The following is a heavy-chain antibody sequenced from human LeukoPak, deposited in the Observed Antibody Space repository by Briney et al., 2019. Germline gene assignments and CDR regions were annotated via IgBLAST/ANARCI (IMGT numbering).Heavy chain of an antibody. CDR1: GFTFNIYV. CDR2: ISSNTKYI. Sequence: GGSLRLSCAASGFTFNIYVMNWVRQAPGKGLEWVSSISSNTKYIYYADSVKGRFAISRDNSKNTLYLQMNSLRTEDTALYYCAKDFGGSGDFWSGYYDYYHYGMDVWGQGTTVTISS. V-gene: IGHV3-21*01. CDR3: AKDFGGSGDFWSGYYDYYHYGMDV. J-gene: IGHJ6*02. D-gene: IGHD3-3*01.